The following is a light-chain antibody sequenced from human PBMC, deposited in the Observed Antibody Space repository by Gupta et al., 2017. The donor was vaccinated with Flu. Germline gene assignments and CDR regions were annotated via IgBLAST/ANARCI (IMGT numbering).Light chain of an antibody. J-gene: IGKJ4*01. CDR3: QQRSSWPAPT. V-gene: IGKV3-11*01. Sequence: ATLSWSPGEMATLSCRASQSIDYFLAWYQQKSGQPPRLLIYESSKRAAGTPARFTGTGSGTDFTLSMRMREPDEFAIYDCQQRSSWPAPTFQGG. CDR1: QSIDYF. CDR2: ESS.